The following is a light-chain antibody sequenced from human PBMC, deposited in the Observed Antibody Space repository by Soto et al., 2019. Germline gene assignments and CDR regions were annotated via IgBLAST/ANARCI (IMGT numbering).Light chain of an antibody. V-gene: IGKV1-33*01. J-gene: IGKJ3*01. CDR1: QDIRNY. Sequence: IRMTQSPSPLSASVGDRVTITCQASQDIRNYLNWYQQKPGKAPKLLIYDASNLETGVPSRFSGSGSGTDFSLTISSLQAEDLATYYCQQYHILPLSFGPGTKVDI. CDR2: DAS. CDR3: QQYHILPLS.